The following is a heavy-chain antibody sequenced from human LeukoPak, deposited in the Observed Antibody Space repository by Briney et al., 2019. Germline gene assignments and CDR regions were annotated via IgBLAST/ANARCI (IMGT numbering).Heavy chain of an antibody. Sequence: GGSLRLSCAASGFTFSDYYMSWIRQTPGGGLDWVSYISRGGSSTYYADSVEGRFTISRDNAKNSLDLQMSSLRVDDTAVYYCATPLGYWGQGTLVTVSS. J-gene: IGHJ4*02. CDR2: ISRGGSST. D-gene: IGHD7-27*01. CDR3: ATPLGY. V-gene: IGHV3-11*01. CDR1: GFTFSDYY.